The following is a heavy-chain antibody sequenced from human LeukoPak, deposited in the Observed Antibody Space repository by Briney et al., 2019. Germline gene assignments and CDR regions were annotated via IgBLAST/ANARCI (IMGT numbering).Heavy chain of an antibody. CDR1: GYSISNGFY. CDR2: VYHTGST. J-gene: IGHJ4*02. D-gene: IGHD2-15*01. V-gene: IGHV4-38-2*02. Sequence: PSETLSLTCTVSGYSISNGFYWAWIRQPPGKGLEWIGSVYHTGSTYSNPSLKSRVTISVDTSKNQFSLSLTSVTAADTAVYYCARVAGVEVAPATSCWGQGTLVTVSS. CDR3: ARVAGVEVAPATSC.